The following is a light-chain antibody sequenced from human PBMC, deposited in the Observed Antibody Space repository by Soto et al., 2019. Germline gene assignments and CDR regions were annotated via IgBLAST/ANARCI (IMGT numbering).Light chain of an antibody. CDR1: SFNIGFNY. J-gene: IGLJ3*02. CDR3: QSYDNILSGPL. CDR2: KNS. V-gene: IGLV1-47*01. Sequence: QSVLTQPPSASGTPGQTVTISCSGSSFNIGFNYVYWYQQLPGAGPRLLIYKNSNRPSGVPDRFSGSKSGTSASLAITGLRTEDEADDDCQSYDNILSGPLFGGGTQLTVL.